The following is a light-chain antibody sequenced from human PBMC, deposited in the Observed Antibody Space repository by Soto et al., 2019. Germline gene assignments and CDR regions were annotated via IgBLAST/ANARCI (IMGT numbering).Light chain of an antibody. CDR1: QGISNY. V-gene: IGKV1-27*01. CDR2: AAS. J-gene: IGKJ1*01. Sequence: DIQMTQSPSSLSTSVGDRVTITCRASQGISNYLAWYQQKPGQVPKLLIYAASTLQSGVPSRFSGSGSATDFTLTINSLQPEDVATYYCQKYNSAPWTVGQGTKVEIK. CDR3: QKYNSAPWT.